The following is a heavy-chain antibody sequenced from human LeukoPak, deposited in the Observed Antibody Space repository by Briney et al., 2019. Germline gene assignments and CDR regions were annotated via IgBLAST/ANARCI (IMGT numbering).Heavy chain of an antibody. Sequence: SETLSLTCTVSGGSLSAYYWNWIRQTPGKGLEWIGYVYHSGRTYYNPSLKGRLTMSVDTSMNQFSLRLSSVTAADTAVYYCARVVPAAIKYMDVWGKGTTVTVSS. V-gene: IGHV4-59*01. CDR3: ARVVPAAIKYMDV. CDR1: GGSLSAYY. D-gene: IGHD2-2*02. J-gene: IGHJ6*03. CDR2: VYHSGRT.